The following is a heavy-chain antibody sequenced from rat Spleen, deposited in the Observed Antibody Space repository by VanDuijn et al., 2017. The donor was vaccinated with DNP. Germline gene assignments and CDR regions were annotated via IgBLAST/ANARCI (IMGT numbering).Heavy chain of an antibody. D-gene: IGHD1-1*01. CDR2: ISYSGST. J-gene: IGHJ2*01. CDR3: ARYFYTFDY. CDR1: GYSITNNY. V-gene: IGHV3-1*01. Sequence: EVQLQESGPGLVKPSQSLSLTCSVTGYSITNNYWGWIRKFPGNKMEWMGYISYSGSTSYNPSLKSRISITRDTSKNQFFLQLNSLTTEDTATYYCARYFYTFDYWGQGVMVTVSS.